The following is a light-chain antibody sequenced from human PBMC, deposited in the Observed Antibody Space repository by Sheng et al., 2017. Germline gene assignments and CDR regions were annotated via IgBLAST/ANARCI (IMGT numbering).Light chain of an antibody. CDR1: RDISNH. Sequence: DIQMAQSPSSLSASVGDRVTITCQASRDISNHVNWYQQRPGRAPNLLIYGATDLKTGVPSRFSGSKSGTSFTLTISSLQSEDIASYYCQQYENLPYTFGQGTKLAI. J-gene: IGKJ2*01. V-gene: IGKV1-33*01. CDR3: QQYENLPYT. CDR2: GAT.